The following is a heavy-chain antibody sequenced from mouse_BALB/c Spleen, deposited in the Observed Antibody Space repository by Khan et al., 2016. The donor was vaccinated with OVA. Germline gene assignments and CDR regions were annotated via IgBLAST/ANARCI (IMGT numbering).Heavy chain of an antibody. D-gene: IGHD1-1*01. CDR3: ARDYGSSFWFAY. V-gene: IGHV1S136*01. J-gene: IGHJ3*01. CDR1: GYTFTNYI. CDR2: FNPYNDGP. Sequence: VQLQQSGPELVKPGASVKMSCKASGYTFTNYIIHWVKQKPGQGLEWIGYFNPYNDGPKYNEKFKGKATLTSDRSSSTAYMELSGLISEDSAVYYCARDYGSSFWFAYWGQGTLVTVSA.